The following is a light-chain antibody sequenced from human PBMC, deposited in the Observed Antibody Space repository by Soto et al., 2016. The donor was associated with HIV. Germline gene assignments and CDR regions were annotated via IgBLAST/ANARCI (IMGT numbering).Light chain of an antibody. V-gene: IGKV1-33*01. Sequence: DIQMTQSPSSLSASVGDRVTITCQASQDINKYLNWYQQKPGKAPKLLIYDAADLETGVPSRFSGSGSGTDFTPTISNLQPEDFATYYCQQYDNFPPYTFGQGTNLEI. CDR1: QDINKY. J-gene: IGKJ2*01. CDR2: DAA. CDR3: QQYDNFPPYT.